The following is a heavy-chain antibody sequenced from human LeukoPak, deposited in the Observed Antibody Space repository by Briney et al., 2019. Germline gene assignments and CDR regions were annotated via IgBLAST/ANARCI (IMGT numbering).Heavy chain of an antibody. J-gene: IGHJ4*02. V-gene: IGHV3-15*01. Sequence: GGSLRLSCAVSGITLSNYGMSWVRQAPGKGLEWVGRIKSKTDGGTTDYAAPVKGRFTISRDDSKNTLYLQMNSLKTEDTAVYYCTTRGFTYYYDSSGLLGLDYWGQGTLVTVSS. D-gene: IGHD3-22*01. CDR1: GITLSNYG. CDR3: TTRGFTYYYDSSGLLGLDY. CDR2: IKSKTDGGTT.